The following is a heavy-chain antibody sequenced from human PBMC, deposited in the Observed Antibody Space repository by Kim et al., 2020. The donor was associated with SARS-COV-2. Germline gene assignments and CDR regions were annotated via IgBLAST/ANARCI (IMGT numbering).Heavy chain of an antibody. CDR1: GYTFTDHY. Sequence: ASVKVSCKASGYTFTDHYVHWVRQAPGQGLEWMGWINPDSGATYYEHKFQGRVTVTGDRSITTIYMDLSSLRSDETAVYYCTRARAITGLDPWGQGTPVT. CDR2: INPDSGAT. CDR3: TRARAITGLDP. V-gene: IGHV1-2*02. J-gene: IGHJ5*02.